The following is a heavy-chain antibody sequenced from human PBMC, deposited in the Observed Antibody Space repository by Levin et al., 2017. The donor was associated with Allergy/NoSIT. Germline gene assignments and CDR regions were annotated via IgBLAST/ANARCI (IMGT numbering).Heavy chain of an antibody. CDR2: IYYSGST. CDR1: GGSISNDY. V-gene: IGHV4-59*01. J-gene: IGHJ5*02. CDR3: ARGGGYPNWFDP. Sequence: ESLKISCTVSGGSISNDYWSWIRQPPGKGLEWIGYIYYSGSTTYNPSLQSRVTISVDSSKNQFSLKLTSVTAADTAVYSCARGGGYPNWFDPWGQGTLVTVSS. D-gene: IGHD3-16*01.